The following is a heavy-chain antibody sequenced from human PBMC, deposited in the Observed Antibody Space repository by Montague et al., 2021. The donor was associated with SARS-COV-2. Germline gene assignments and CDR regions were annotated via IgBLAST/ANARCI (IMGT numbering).Heavy chain of an antibody. V-gene: IGHV3-23*01. J-gene: IGHJ3*02. Sequence: SLRLSCAASGFNFDNAVMTWVRQAPGKGLEWVSTISVSGDSTHCADSVKDRFTISRDNSRSTLYLQMSRLTAEDTAMFYCAREGHSSGRCGAFDIWDPGTMVTVSS. CDR2: ISVSGDST. D-gene: IGHD6-19*01. CDR1: GFNFDNAV. CDR3: AREGHSSGRCGAFDI.